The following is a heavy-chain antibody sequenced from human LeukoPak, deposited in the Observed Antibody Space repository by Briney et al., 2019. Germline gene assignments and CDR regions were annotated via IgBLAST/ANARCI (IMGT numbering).Heavy chain of an antibody. J-gene: IGHJ6*02. Sequence: PSYTLSLTCPVSGDSVRSYYWRWIRQPPGQGLEWLGHINDRGSTNYNPSLQGRVTISIDTSKNQFSLKVNSVTAADTSVYYCVRDSRYGSGWFEDGLDFWGQGTTVTVSS. D-gene: IGHD6-13*01. V-gene: IGHV4-59*02. CDR2: INDRGST. CDR1: GDSVRSYY. CDR3: VRDSRYGSGWFEDGLDF.